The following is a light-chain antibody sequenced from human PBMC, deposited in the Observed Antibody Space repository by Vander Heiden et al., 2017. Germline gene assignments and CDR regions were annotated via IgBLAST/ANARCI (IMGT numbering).Light chain of an antibody. J-gene: IGKJ4*02. CDR1: PSVSSY. CDR2: DAS. Sequence: EIVLTQSPATLSLSPGVRATLSCRASPSVSSYLAWYPQKPGQATRLLIDDASNRATGIPARFSGSGSGTDFTLTISSLEPEDFAVYYCQQRSNWLLTFGGGTKGEIK. CDR3: QQRSNWLLT. V-gene: IGKV3-11*01.